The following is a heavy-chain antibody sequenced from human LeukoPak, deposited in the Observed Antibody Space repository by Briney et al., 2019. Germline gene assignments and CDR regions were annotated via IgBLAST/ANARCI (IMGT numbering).Heavy chain of an antibody. V-gene: IGHV4-4*09. Sequence: SETLSLTCTVSGVSMSAYQWSWVRQSPEKGLEWIGCINTKGETSYNPSLKSRVTTSVDTSKSQFSLRLTSVTAADTAVYYCASSMITWGGVISNWFDPWGQGTLVTVSS. CDR2: INTKGET. CDR1: GVSMSAYQ. D-gene: IGHD3-16*01. J-gene: IGHJ5*02. CDR3: ASSMITWGGVISNWFDP.